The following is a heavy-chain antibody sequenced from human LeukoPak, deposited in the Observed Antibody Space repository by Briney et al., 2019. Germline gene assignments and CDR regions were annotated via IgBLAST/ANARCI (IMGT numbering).Heavy chain of an antibody. V-gene: IGHV4-59*08. J-gene: IGHJ3*02. Sequence: PSETLSLTCTVSGGSISSYYWSWIRQPPGKGLEWIGDIYYSGSTNYNPSLKSRVTISVDTSKNQFSLRLTSVTAADTAIYYCARRNDFHIWGQGTMVTVSS. CDR1: GGSISSYY. CDR2: IYYSGST. CDR3: ARRNDFHI.